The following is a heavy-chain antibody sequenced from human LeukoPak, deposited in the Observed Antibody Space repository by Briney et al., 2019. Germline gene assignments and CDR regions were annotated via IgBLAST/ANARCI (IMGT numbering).Heavy chain of an antibody. Sequence: EASVKVSCKASGGTFSSYAISWVRQAPGQGLEWMGWMNPNSGNTGYAQKFQGRVTITRNTSISTAYMELSSLRSEDTAVYYCARGNDFWSGYGFDYWGQGTLVTVSS. D-gene: IGHD3-3*01. CDR3: ARGNDFWSGYGFDY. V-gene: IGHV1-8*03. J-gene: IGHJ4*02. CDR2: MNPNSGNT. CDR1: GGTFSSYA.